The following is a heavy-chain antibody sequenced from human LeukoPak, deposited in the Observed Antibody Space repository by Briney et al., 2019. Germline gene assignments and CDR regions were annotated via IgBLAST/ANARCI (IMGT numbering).Heavy chain of an antibody. D-gene: IGHD3-22*01. CDR3: ARGGSYYYDSSGYSDY. CDR2: ISYDGSNK. Sequence: QPGRSLRLSCAASGFTFSSYAMHWVRQAPGKGLEWVAVISYDGSNKYHADSVKGRFTISRDNSKNTLYLQMNSLRAEDTAVYYCARGGSYYYDSSGYSDYWGQGTLVTVSS. J-gene: IGHJ4*02. CDR1: GFTFSSYA. V-gene: IGHV3-30-3*01.